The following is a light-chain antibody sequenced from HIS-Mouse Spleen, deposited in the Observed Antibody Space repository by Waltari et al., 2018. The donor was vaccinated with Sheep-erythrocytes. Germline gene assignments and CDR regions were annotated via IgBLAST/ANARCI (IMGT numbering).Light chain of an antibody. V-gene: IGLV1-47*01. J-gene: IGLJ1*01. Sequence: QSVLTQPPSASVTPGQRVTISCSGSSSNIGSNSVYWYQQLPGTAPKLLIYRNNQRPSGVPDRFSGSKSGTSASLAISGLRSEDEADYYCAAWDDSLSGYVFGTGTKVTVL. CDR1: SSNIGSNS. CDR3: AAWDDSLSGYV. CDR2: RNN.